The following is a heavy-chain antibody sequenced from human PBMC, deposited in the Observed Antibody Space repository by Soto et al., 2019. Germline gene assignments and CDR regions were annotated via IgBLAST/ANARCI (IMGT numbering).Heavy chain of an antibody. J-gene: IGHJ4*02. D-gene: IGHD6-13*01. CDR3: ARYNAASGTYYFDF. V-gene: IGHV4-4*02. CDR2: INHRGSA. CDR1: GASVSSTYW. Sequence: PSETLSLTCAVSGASVSSTYWWSWVRQPPGKGPKWIGEINHRGSANYNPSLKSLVTTSVDISKSQFSLRLTSVTAADTAVYYCARYNAASGTYYFDFWGQGALVTVSS.